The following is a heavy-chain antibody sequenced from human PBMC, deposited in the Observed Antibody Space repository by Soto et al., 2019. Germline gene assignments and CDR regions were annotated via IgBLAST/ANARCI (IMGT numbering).Heavy chain of an antibody. CDR1: GGTFSSYA. CDR3: ARVQDGRPMVRGVITYFDY. D-gene: IGHD3-10*01. CDR2: IIPIFGTA. V-gene: IGHV1-69*01. J-gene: IGHJ4*02. Sequence: QVQLVQSGAEVKKPGSSVKVSCKASGGTFSSYAISWVRQAPGQGLEWMGGIIPIFGTANYAQKFQGRVTITADESTSTADRELSSLRSEDTAVYYCARVQDGRPMVRGVITYFDYWGQGTLVTVSS.